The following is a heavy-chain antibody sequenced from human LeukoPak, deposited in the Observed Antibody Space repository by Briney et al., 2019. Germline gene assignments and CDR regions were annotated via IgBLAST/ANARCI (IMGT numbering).Heavy chain of an antibody. CDR1: GGSIRSSSYY. Sequence: SETLSLTCTVSGGSIRSSSYYWGWIRQPPGKWLEWIGSIYYSGSTNYKPSLRSRVTISVDTSKNQFSLKLSSVTAADTAVYYCARHAGSYYTYNFDYWGQGTLVTVSS. CDR3: ARHAGSYYTYNFDY. CDR2: IYYSGST. V-gene: IGHV4-39*01. D-gene: IGHD3-22*01. J-gene: IGHJ4*02.